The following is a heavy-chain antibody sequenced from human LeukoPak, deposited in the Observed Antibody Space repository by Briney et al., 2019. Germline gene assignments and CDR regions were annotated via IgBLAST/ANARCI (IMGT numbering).Heavy chain of an antibody. CDR3: ARRCSGGSCYLRDWYFDL. Sequence: PSETLSLTCAVHRGSFSGYYWSWIRQPPGKGLEWIGEINHSGSTNYNPSLKSRVTISVDTSKNQFSLRLSSVTAADTAVYYCARRCSGGSCYLRDWYFDLWGRGTLVTVSS. D-gene: IGHD2-15*01. CDR2: INHSGST. CDR1: RGSFSGYY. J-gene: IGHJ2*01. V-gene: IGHV4-34*01.